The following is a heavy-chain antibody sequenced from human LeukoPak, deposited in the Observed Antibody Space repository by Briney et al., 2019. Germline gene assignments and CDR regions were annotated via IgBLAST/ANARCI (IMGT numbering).Heavy chain of an antibody. J-gene: IGHJ4*02. V-gene: IGHV3-74*01. CDR2: IKSDGSSV. Sequence: GGSLRLSCAASRFTFSIYWMYWVRQAPGKGLVWVSRIKSDGSSVDYADSVKGRFTISRDNAENTLFLQMNSLSAEDTAMYYCARGNWALDYWGQGTLVTVSS. D-gene: IGHD7-27*01. CDR3: ARGNWALDY. CDR1: RFTFSIYW.